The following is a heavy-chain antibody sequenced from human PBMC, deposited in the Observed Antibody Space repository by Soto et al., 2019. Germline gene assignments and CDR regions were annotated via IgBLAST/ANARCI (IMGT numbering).Heavy chain of an antibody. J-gene: IGHJ5*02. D-gene: IGHD3-16*01. CDR1: GGTFSSYA. V-gene: IGHV1-69*13. CDR2: IIPIFGTA. Sequence: SVKVSCKASGGTFSSYAISWVRQAPGQGLEWMGGIIPIFGTANYAQKFQGRVTITADESTSTAYMELSSLRSEDTAVYYCARDRPSPASAYTAPRNLFDPCAQGTLVTVSS. CDR3: ARDRPSPASAYTAPRNLFDP.